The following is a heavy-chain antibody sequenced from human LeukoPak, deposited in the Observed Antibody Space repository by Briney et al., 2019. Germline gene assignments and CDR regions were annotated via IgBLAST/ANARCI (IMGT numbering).Heavy chain of an antibody. CDR3: ARDQGILGYYYYGMDV. V-gene: IGHV4-59*01. CDR2: IYYSGST. J-gene: IGHJ6*02. CDR1: GDSISSYY. D-gene: IGHD3-3*02. Sequence: PSETLSLTCTVSGDSISSYYWSWIRLPPGKGLEWIGYIYYSGSTNYNPSLKSRATISVDTSKNQFSLKLSSVTAADTAVYYCARDQGILGYYYYGMDVWGQGTTVTVSS.